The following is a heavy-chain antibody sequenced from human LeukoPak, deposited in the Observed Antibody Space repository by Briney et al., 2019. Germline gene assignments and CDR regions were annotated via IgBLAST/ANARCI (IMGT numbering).Heavy chain of an antibody. V-gene: IGHV3-7*03. CDR3: VVWGEDSSGHRFDH. J-gene: IGHJ4*02. CDR2: INHNGNVN. CDR1: GFTFSSYW. D-gene: IGHD3-22*01. Sequence: GGSLRLSCAASGFTFSSYWMNWARQAPGKGLEWVASINHNGNVNYYVDSVKGRFTISRDNAKNSLYLQMSNLRAEDTAVYFCVVWGEDSSGHRFDHWGQGTLVTVSS.